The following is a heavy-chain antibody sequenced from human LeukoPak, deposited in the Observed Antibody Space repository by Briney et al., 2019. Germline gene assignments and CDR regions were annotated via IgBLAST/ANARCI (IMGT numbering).Heavy chain of an antibody. Sequence: ASVKVSCKASGYTFTSYDINWVRQATGQGLEWMGWMNPNSGSTGYAQKFQGRVTITRNTSISTAYMELSSLRSEDTAVYYCARRYCSSTSCYPRAYWFDPWGQGTLVTVSS. CDR1: GYTFTSYD. V-gene: IGHV1-8*03. D-gene: IGHD2-2*01. CDR3: ARRYCSSTSCYPRAYWFDP. J-gene: IGHJ5*02. CDR2: MNPNSGST.